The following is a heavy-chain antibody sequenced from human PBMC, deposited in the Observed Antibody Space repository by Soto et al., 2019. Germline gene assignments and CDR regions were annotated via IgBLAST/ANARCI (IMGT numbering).Heavy chain of an antibody. CDR3: ALGYSSSTSCYPGLYDAFDI. J-gene: IGHJ3*02. Sequence: QVQLQQWGAGLLKPSETLSLTCAVYGGSFSGYYWSWIRQPPGKGLEWIGEINHSGSTNYNPSLKSRVTISVDTSKNQFFLKLSSVTASDTAVYYCALGYSSSTSCYPGLYDAFDIWGQGTMVTVSS. V-gene: IGHV4-34*01. D-gene: IGHD2-2*01. CDR1: GGSFSGYY. CDR2: INHSGST.